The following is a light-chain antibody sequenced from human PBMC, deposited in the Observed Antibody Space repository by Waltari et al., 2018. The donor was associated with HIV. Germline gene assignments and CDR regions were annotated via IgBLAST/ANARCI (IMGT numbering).Light chain of an antibody. CDR3: GTWDSILSVVV. CDR2: DTN. CDR1: SSTIGNNY. Sequence: QSVLTQPPSVSAAPGQKVTISCSGGSSTIGNNYVSWYQQLPGTAHKLHIYDTNQRPAGLPDRVSGSQSGTSATLGIPGLQTGDDADYYGGTWDSILSVVVFGTGTKVTVL. J-gene: IGLJ1*01. V-gene: IGLV1-51*01.